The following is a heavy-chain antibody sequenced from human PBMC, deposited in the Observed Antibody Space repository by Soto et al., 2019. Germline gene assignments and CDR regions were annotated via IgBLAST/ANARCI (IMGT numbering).Heavy chain of an antibody. D-gene: IGHD2-2*01. CDR2: ITGSGDKT. Sequence: GGALQLACRACGVSMNNYAMTWIRQAPGKGLEWVSGITGSGDKTYYADSVKGRFIISRDNSKNTLYPQMNSLRAEDTALYYCARDCSSSIFNDSQTCEIYTLSTLDS. V-gene: IGHV3-23*01. J-gene: IGHJ5*01. CDR3: ARDCSSSIFNDSQTCEIYTLSTLDS. CDR1: GVSMNNYA.